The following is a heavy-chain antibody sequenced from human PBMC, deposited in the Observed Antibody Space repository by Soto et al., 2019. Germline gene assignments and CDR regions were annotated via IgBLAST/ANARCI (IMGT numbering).Heavy chain of an antibody. J-gene: IGHJ4*02. CDR2: IYPGDSDT. CDR3: ARSGAVAEPMYYFDY. V-gene: IGHV5-51*01. CDR1: GYSFTSYW. D-gene: IGHD6-19*01. Sequence: GESLKISCKGSGYSFTSYWIGWVRQMPGKGLEWGGIIYPGDSDTRYSPSFQGQVTISADKSISTAYLQWSSLKASDTAMYYCARSGAVAEPMYYFDYWGQGTLVTVSS.